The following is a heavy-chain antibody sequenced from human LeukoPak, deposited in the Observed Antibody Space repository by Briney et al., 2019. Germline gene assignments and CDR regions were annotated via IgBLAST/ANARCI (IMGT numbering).Heavy chain of an antibody. CDR3: AKDTFRYDSSGSYYFDY. Sequence: GASVKVSCKASGYTFTGYYMHWVRQAPGQGLEWMGRINPNSGGTNYAQKFQGRVTMTRDTSISTAYMELSRLRSDDTAVYYCAKDTFRYDSSGSYYFDYWGQGTLVTVSS. CDR2: INPNSGGT. V-gene: IGHV1-2*06. D-gene: IGHD3-22*01. J-gene: IGHJ4*02. CDR1: GYTFTGYY.